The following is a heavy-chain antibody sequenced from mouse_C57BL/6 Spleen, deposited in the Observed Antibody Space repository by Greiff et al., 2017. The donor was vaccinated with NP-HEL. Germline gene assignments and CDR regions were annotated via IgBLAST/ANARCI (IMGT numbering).Heavy chain of an antibody. CDR3: ARRGIYYEYFAY. CDR1: GYAFSSSW. J-gene: IGHJ3*01. V-gene: IGHV1-82*01. Sequence: VQLQQSGPELVKPGASVKISCKASGYAFSSSWMNWVKQRPGKGLEWIGRIYPGDGDTNYNGKFKGKATLTADKSSSTAYMQLSSLTSEDSAVYFCARRGIYYEYFAYWGQGTLVTVSA. D-gene: IGHD2-4*01. CDR2: IYPGDGDT.